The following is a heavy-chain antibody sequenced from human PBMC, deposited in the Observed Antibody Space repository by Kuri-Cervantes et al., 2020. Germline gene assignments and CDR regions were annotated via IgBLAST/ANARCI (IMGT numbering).Heavy chain of an antibody. CDR1: GGSISSGGYY. V-gene: IGHV4-31*01. J-gene: IGHJ4*02. D-gene: IGHD2-15*01. CDR2: IYYSGST. CDR3: ARDLYCDGGGCSADDY. Sequence: SETLSLTCTVSGGSISSGGYYWSWIRQHPGKGLEWIGYIYYSGSTYYNPSLKSLVTISVDTSKNQFSLKLSSVTAADTAVYYCARDLYCDGGGCSADDYWGQGTQVTVSS.